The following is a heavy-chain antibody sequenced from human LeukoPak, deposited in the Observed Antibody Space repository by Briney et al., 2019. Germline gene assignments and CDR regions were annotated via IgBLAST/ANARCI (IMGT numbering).Heavy chain of an antibody. Sequence: GGFLRLSCAASGFTFSHYWMTWVRQAPGKGLEWVAQINQDGSEEYYMDSVKARFTISRDNAKNSNSLRAEDTAVYYCVRDGGVSGYDLLDYWGQGTLVTVSS. CDR3: VRDGGVSGYDLLDY. D-gene: IGHD5-12*01. CDR1: GFTFSHYW. V-gene: IGHV3-7*01. CDR2: INQDGSEE. J-gene: IGHJ4*02.